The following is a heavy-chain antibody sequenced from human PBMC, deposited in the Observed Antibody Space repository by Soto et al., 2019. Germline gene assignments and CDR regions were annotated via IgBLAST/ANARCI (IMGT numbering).Heavy chain of an antibody. CDR2: IKQDGSEK. CDR3: ASLVYCSSPSSYYGWFGP. V-gene: IGHV3-7*03. J-gene: IGHJ5*02. D-gene: IGHD2-2*01. Sequence: GGSLRLSCAASGFTFSSYWMSWVRQAPGKGLEWVANIKQDGSEKYYVDSVKGRFTISRDNDKNSLYLQMNSVRAEETAVYYCASLVYCSSPSSYYGWFGPWGQGTLVTVSS. CDR1: GFTFSSYW.